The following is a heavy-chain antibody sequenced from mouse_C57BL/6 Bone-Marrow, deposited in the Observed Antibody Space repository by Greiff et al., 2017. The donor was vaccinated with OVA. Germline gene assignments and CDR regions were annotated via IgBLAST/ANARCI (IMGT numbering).Heavy chain of an antibody. CDR2: IDPANDNT. Sequence: EVQLQQSVAELVRPGASVKLSCTASGFNIQNTYMHWVKQRPEQGLEWIGRIDPANDNTKYAPKFQGKATMTADTSSKTAYLQLSSLSSEDTAVYCCARGNFGSSFYAMDDWGQGTSVTVSS. V-gene: IGHV14-3*01. CDR1: GFNIQNTY. CDR3: ARGNFGSSFYAMDD. D-gene: IGHD1-1*01. J-gene: IGHJ4*01.